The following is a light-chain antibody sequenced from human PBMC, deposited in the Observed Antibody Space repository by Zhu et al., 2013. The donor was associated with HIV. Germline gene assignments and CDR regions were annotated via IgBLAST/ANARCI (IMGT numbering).Light chain of an antibody. Sequence: QSVLTQPPSASGTPGQRVTISCSGSSSNIGTNYVYWYQQLPGTAPKLLIYGNDRRPSGVPDRFSGSKSGTSATLGITGLQTGDEADYYCGTWDRSLSAGVFGGGTKLTVL. CDR1: SSNIGTNY. J-gene: IGLJ3*02. CDR3: GTWDRSLSAGV. V-gene: IGLV1-47*01. CDR2: GND.